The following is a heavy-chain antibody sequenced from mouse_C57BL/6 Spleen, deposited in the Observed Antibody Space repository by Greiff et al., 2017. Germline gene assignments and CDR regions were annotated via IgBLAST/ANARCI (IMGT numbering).Heavy chain of an antibody. CDR3: ARSACRGWYLDV. CDR1: GYTFTSYW. Sequence: VQLQQPGAELVRPGSSVKLSCKASGYTFTSYWMHWVKQRPIQGLEWIGNIYPSDSETHYNQKFKDKATLTVDKSSSTAYMQLSSLTSEDSAVYYCARSACRGWYLDVWGTGTTVTVSS. D-gene: IGHD6-1*01. V-gene: IGHV1-52*01. J-gene: IGHJ1*03. CDR2: IYPSDSET.